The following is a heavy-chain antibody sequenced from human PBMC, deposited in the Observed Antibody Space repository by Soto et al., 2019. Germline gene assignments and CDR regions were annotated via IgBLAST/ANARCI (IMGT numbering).Heavy chain of an antibody. J-gene: IGHJ4*02. Sequence: QVQLQESGPGLVKPSETLSLTCTVSGGSVSSGSYYWSWIRQPPGKGLECIGYIYYSGSTNYNPTLKSRVTKSVDTSNNQYSLKLSSVSAAETAVYYCARISRSWRVVSYFDYWGQGTLFTVSS. CDR2: IYYSGST. D-gene: IGHD6-13*01. V-gene: IGHV4-61*01. CDR3: ARISRSWRVVSYFDY. CDR1: GGSVSSGSYY.